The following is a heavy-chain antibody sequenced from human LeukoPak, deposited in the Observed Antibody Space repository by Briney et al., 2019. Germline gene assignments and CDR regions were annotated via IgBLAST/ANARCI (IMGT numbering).Heavy chain of an antibody. Sequence: GGSLRLSCAASGFTFNSYAMSWVRQVPGKGLEWVSAISSSGESTYYADSVKGRFTISRDISKNTLYLQMNSLRAEDTAVYYCGGSGLDPWGQGTLVTVSS. V-gene: IGHV3-23*01. CDR3: GGSGLDP. CDR1: GFTFNSYA. D-gene: IGHD3-16*01. CDR2: ISSSGEST. J-gene: IGHJ5*02.